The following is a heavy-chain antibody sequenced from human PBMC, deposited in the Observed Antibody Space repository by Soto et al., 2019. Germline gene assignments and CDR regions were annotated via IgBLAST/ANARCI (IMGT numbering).Heavy chain of an antibody. CDR3: ARGKWPVAFDY. Sequence: EVHLVESGGGLVQPGGSLRLSCAASGFTFSTSDMNWVRRAPGKRLEWVSFINGISSTKYYADSVKGRFTISRDNAKNSLLLQMNSLRADDTAVYYCARGKWPVAFDYWGQGILVTVSS. J-gene: IGHJ4*02. CDR2: INGISSTK. D-gene: IGHD6-19*01. V-gene: IGHV3-48*03. CDR1: GFTFSTSD.